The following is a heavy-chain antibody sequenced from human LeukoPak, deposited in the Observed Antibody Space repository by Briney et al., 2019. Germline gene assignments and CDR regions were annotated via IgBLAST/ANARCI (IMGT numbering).Heavy chain of an antibody. Sequence: SETLSLTCSVSGDSISYFYWSWIRQAAGKGLEWIGRLYTSGSTDYNPSLKSRVTISGDTSKNQFSLTLSSVTAADTAVYYCARDGKEGGYNYDYWGQGTLVTVSS. D-gene: IGHD5-24*01. CDR3: ARDGKEGGYNYDY. CDR2: LYTSGST. V-gene: IGHV4-4*07. J-gene: IGHJ4*02. CDR1: GDSISYFY.